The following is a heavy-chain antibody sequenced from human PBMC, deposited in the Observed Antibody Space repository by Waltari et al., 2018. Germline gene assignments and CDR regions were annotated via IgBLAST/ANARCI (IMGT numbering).Heavy chain of an antibody. V-gene: IGHV3-23*04. CDR2: IGGSGGRT. J-gene: IGHJ4*02. CDR1: GFTFSSYA. Sequence: EVQLVESGGGLVQPGGSLRLSCAASGFTFSSYAMGWVRQAPGKGLEWVSAIGGSGGRTYYEDSVKGRFTISRVNSKNTLYLQMNSLRAEDTAVYYCAKARGIVVVVTATDYWGQGTLVTVSS. D-gene: IGHD2-15*01. CDR3: AKARGIVVVVTATDY.